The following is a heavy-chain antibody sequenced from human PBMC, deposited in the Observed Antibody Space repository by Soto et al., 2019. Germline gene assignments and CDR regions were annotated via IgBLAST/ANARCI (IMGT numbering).Heavy chain of an antibody. V-gene: IGHV2-26*01. CDR2: IFSDNER. CDR3: ARMKVDSYQFYYAMDV. CDR1: GFSLTTGKMG. Sequence: SGPTLVNPTETLTLTCTVSGFSLTTGKMGVSWIRQPPGKALEWLAHIFSDNERSYSTSLQGRLTISKDTSGSQVVLSMTNVDPVDTATYYCARMKVDSYQFYYAMDVWGQGATVTVSS. D-gene: IGHD3-9*01. J-gene: IGHJ6*02.